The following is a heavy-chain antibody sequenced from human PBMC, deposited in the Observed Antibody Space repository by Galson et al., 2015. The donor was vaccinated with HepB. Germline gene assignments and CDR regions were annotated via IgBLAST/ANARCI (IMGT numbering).Heavy chain of an antibody. V-gene: IGHV4-59*08. CDR3: ARQRYYDSTGYFDY. Sequence: EWIGYIYHSWNANYNPSLKSRVTISADTSKNQFSLKLSSVTAADTAVYYCARQRYYDSTGYFDYWGQGTLVTVSS. D-gene: IGHD3-22*01. J-gene: IGHJ4*02. CDR2: IYHSWNA.